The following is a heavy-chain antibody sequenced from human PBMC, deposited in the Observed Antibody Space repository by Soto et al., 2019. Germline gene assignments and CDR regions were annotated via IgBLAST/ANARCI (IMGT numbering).Heavy chain of an antibody. Sequence: GGSLRLSCVASGFTLSRYSMNWVRQAPGKGLEWVSSIGTSGSYIYDTDSVKGRFTISRDNTKDSLYLQMNSLRAEDTAIYYCARGSAFIGLDYWGQGTQVTVSS. CDR3: ARGSAFIGLDY. CDR1: GFTLSRYS. CDR2: IGTSGSYI. J-gene: IGHJ4*02. V-gene: IGHV3-21*01. D-gene: IGHD1-26*01.